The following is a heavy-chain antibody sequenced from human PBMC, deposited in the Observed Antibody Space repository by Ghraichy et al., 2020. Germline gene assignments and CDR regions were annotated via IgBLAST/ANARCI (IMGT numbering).Heavy chain of an antibody. D-gene: IGHD5-18*01. J-gene: IGHJ4*02. CDR2: IKQDGSEK. CDR1: GFTFNRYW. CDR3: ARAQRTGGGGYNYAERHLYFDY. Sequence: GGSLRLSCAASGFTFNRYWMSWVRQAPGKGLEWAANIKQDGSEKYYVDSVKGRFTISRDDAKNSLYLQMNSLRAEDTAVYYCARAQRTGGGGYNYAERHLYFDYWGQGILVTVSS. V-gene: IGHV3-7*04.